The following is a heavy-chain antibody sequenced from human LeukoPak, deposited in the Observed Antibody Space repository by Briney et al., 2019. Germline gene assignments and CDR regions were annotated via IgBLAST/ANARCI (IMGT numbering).Heavy chain of an antibody. CDR2: INHSGST. D-gene: IGHD6-13*01. J-gene: IGHJ4*02. CDR1: GGSFSGYY. CDR3: ARVLYVAAAGDY. Sequence: SETLSLTCAVYGGSFSGYYWSWIRQPPGKGLEWIGEINHSGSTNYNPSLKSRVTISVDTSKNQFSLKLSSVTAADTAVYYCARVLYVAAAGDYWGQGTLVTVS. V-gene: IGHV4-34*01.